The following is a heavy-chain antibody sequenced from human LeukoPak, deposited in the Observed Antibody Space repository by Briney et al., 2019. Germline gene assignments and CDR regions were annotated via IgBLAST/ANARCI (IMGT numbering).Heavy chain of an antibody. J-gene: IGHJ4*02. CDR2: ISSSGSII. D-gene: IGHD5-18*01. CDR1: GFTFSDYY. V-gene: IGHV3-11*01. Sequence: GGSLKRYCAASGFTFSDYYMSWIRQAPGKGLEWMSYISSSGSIIYYADSVKGRFTSSRDNAKTSMYLQMQSLTAEDTAVYYCVRDHTRLGYSTIWHYFDSWGQGTLVIVSS. CDR3: VRDHTRLGYSTIWHYFDS.